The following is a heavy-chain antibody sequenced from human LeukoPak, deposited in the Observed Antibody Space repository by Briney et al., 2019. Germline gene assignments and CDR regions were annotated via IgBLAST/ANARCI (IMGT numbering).Heavy chain of an antibody. D-gene: IGHD6-13*01. CDR3: AREGVVGQQLYYYYMDV. CDR1: GGTFSSYA. Sequence: SVKASCKASGGTFSSYAISWVRQAPGQGLEWMGGIIPIFGTANYAQKFQGRVTITADESTSTAYMELSSLRSEDTAVYYCAREGVVGQQLYYYYMDVWGKGTTVTVSS. CDR2: IIPIFGTA. V-gene: IGHV1-69*01. J-gene: IGHJ6*03.